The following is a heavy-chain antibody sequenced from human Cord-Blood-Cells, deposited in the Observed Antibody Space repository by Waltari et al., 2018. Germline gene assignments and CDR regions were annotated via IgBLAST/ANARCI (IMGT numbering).Heavy chain of an antibody. CDR3: AREDGVGATTGAFDI. D-gene: IGHD1-26*01. CDR2: SNPNRGGT. V-gene: IGHV1-2*02. CDR1: GYTFTGYY. Sequence: QVQLVQSGAEVKKPGASVKVSCKASGYTFTGYYMHWVRQAPGQGLEWMGWSNPNRGGTNYAQKCQGRVTMTRDTSISTAYMELSRLRSDDTAVYYCAREDGVGATTGAFDIWGQGTMVTVSS. J-gene: IGHJ3*02.